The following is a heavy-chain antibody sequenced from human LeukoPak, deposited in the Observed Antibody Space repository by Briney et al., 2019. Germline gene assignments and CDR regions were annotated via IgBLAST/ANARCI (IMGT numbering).Heavy chain of an antibody. Sequence: ASVKVSCKVSGYTPTELSMHWGRHGPRKGLEWMGGFDPEDGETIYAQKFQGRVTMTEDTSTDTAYMELSSLRSEDTAVYYCATGAPVGLWFRDDAFDIWGQGTMVTVSS. CDR2: FDPEDGET. CDR3: ATGAPVGLWFRDDAFDI. V-gene: IGHV1-24*01. J-gene: IGHJ3*02. CDR1: GYTPTELS. D-gene: IGHD3-10*01.